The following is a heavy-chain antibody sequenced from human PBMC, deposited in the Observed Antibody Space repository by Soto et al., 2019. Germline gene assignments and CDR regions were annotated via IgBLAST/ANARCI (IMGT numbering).Heavy chain of an antibody. CDR1: GYRFTTSW. V-gene: IGHV5-51*01. Sequence: PGESLKISCKSSGYRFTTSWIGWVRQMPGKGLEWMGIIFPSDSDTRYSPSFQGQVTISADKSISTAYLQWSNLKASDTAMYYCARPGYSSSLDYWGQGTLVTAPQ. CDR3: ARPGYSSSLDY. D-gene: IGHD6-6*01. J-gene: IGHJ4*02. CDR2: IFPSDSDT.